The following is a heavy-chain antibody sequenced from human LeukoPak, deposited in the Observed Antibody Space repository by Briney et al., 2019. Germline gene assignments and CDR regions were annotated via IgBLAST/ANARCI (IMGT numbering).Heavy chain of an antibody. V-gene: IGHV4-39*07. D-gene: IGHD4-17*01. J-gene: IGHJ2*01. CDR1: GDSTSSSSCY. Sequence: SETLSLTCTVSGDSTSSSSCYWDWIRQAPGKGLEWIGNIYDRGSTKHNPSLKSRLTISVGTSKNQFSLRLRSVAAADTAVYYCARDPGDYNHDWYFDLWGRGTLVTVSS. CDR2: IYDRGST. CDR3: ARDPGDYNHDWYFDL.